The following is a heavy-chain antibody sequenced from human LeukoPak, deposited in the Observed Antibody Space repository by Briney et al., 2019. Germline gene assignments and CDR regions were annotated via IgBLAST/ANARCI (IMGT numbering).Heavy chain of an antibody. V-gene: IGHV1-2*06. CDR3: ARARVNAEIDY. CDR2: INPNSGGT. Sequence: ASVKVSCKASGYTFTGYYMHWVRQAPGQGLEWMGRINPNSGGTNYAQKFQGRVTITADKSTSTAYMELSSLGSEDTAVYYCARARVNAEIDYWGQGTLVTVSS. CDR1: GYTFTGYY. J-gene: IGHJ4*02. D-gene: IGHD4-23*01.